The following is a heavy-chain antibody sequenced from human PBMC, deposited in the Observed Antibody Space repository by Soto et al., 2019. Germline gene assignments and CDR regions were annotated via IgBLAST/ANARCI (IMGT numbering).Heavy chain of an antibody. CDR3: ARIWYCSSTSCYVGYYYMDV. V-gene: IGHV2-26*01. CDR2: IFSNDEK. D-gene: IGHD2-2*01. Sequence: QVTLKESGPVLVKPTETLTLTCTVSGFSLSNARMGVSWIRQPPGKALEWLAHIFSNDEKSYSTSLKSRLTFSKDTSKSQVVLTMTNMDPVDTATYYCARIWYCSSTSCYVGYYYMDVWGKGTTVTVSS. CDR1: GFSLSNARMG. J-gene: IGHJ6*03.